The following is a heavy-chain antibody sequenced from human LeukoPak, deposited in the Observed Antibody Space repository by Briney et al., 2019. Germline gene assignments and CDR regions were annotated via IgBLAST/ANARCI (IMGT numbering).Heavy chain of an antibody. D-gene: IGHD6-6*01. V-gene: IGHV3-33*01. Sequence: HPGGPLRLSCAASGFTFRNHGMHWVRQAPGKGLEWVAVIWYDGSDKFFGDSVKGRFTISRDNAKNTLYLQMNSLRAEDTAVYYCARDIASRRIDYWGQGTLVTVSS. CDR2: IWYDGSDK. CDR1: GFTFRNHG. J-gene: IGHJ4*02. CDR3: ARDIASRRIDY.